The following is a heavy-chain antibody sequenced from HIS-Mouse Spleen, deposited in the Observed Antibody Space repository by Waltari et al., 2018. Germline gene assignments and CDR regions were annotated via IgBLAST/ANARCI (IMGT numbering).Heavy chain of an antibody. CDR1: GLPFGSYG. D-gene: IGHD6-19*01. Sequence: QVQLVESGGGVVQPGRSLRLSCAASGLPFGSYGLHWVRQAPGKGLEWVAVISYDGSNKYYADSVKGRFTISRDNSKNTLYLQMNSLRAEDTAVYYCAKASSGWLDYWGQGTLVTVSS. CDR3: AKASSGWLDY. CDR2: ISYDGSNK. V-gene: IGHV3-30*18. J-gene: IGHJ4*02.